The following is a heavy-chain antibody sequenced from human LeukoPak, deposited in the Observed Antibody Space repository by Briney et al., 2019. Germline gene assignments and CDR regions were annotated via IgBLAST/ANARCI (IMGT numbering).Heavy chain of an antibody. CDR3: ARARYYDSSGYYFDY. V-gene: IGHV1-69*05. Sequence: SVKVSCKASGGTFSSYAISWVRQAPGQGLEWMGGIIPIFGTANYAQKFQGRVTITTDESTSTAYMELSSLRSEDTAGYYCARARYYDSSGYYFDYWGQGTLVTVSS. D-gene: IGHD3-22*01. J-gene: IGHJ4*02. CDR1: GGTFSSYA. CDR2: IIPIFGTA.